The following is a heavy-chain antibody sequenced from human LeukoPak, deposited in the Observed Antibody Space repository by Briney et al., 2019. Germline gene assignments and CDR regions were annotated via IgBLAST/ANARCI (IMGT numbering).Heavy chain of an antibody. V-gene: IGHV4-4*07. J-gene: IGHJ4*02. CDR3: ARGSIAAADY. CDR2: IYSTGTT. CDR1: GGSISSYY. D-gene: IGHD6-13*01. Sequence: SETLSLTCTVSGGSISSYYWSWIRQPAGKGLEWIGRIYSTGTTNYNPSLKSRVTMSLDTSKNQLSLKLSSVTAADTAVYYCARGSIAAADYWGQGTLVTVSS.